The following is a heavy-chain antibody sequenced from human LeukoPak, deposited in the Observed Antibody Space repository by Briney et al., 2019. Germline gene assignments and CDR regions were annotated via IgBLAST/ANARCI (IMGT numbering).Heavy chain of an antibody. J-gene: IGHJ3*02. CDR3: ARIRPKDTAMAVFDAFDI. D-gene: IGHD5-18*01. CDR2: IYYSGST. V-gene: IGHV4-59*01. CDR1: GGSISSYY. Sequence: SETLSLTCTVSGGSISSYYWSWIRQPPGKGLEWIGYIYYSGSTNYNPSLKSRVTISVDTSKNQFSLKLSSVTAADTAVYYCARIRPKDTAMAVFDAFDICGQGTMVTVSS.